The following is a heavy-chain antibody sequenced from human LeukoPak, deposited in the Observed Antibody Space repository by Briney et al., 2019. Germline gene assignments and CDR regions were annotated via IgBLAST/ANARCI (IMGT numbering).Heavy chain of an antibody. J-gene: IGHJ6*02. CDR2: FDPEDGET. CDR1: GYTLTELS. V-gene: IGHV1-24*01. Sequence: GASVKVSCKVSGYTLTELSMHWVRQAPGKGLEWMGGFDPEDGETIYAQKFQGRVTMTEDTSTDTAYMELSSLRSEDTAVYYCARDCSGGSCYDYYYGMDVWGQGTTVTVSS. CDR3: ARDCSGGSCYDYYYGMDV. D-gene: IGHD2-15*01.